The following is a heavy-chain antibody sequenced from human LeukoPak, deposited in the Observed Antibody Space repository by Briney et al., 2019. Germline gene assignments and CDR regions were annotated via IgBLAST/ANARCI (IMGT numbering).Heavy chain of an antibody. CDR1: GGSISSYY. CDR3: ARHGVNSGYYYYLDY. V-gene: IGHV4-4*09. CDR2: ISTSGGT. J-gene: IGHJ4*02. D-gene: IGHD3-22*01. Sequence: SETLSLTCTVSGGSISSYYWSWIRQPPGKGLEWIGYISTSGGTNYNPSLKSRVTISVDTSKNQFSLKLSSVTAADTAVFYCARHGVNSGYYYYLDYWGQGTLVTVSS.